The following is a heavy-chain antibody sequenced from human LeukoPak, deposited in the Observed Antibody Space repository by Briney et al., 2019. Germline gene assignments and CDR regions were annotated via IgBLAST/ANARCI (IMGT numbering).Heavy chain of an antibody. CDR3: ATGTQAYYYYYGMDV. CDR1: GFTVSSNY. D-gene: IGHD1-7*01. Sequence: PGGSLRLSCAASGFTVSSNYMSWVRQAPGKGLEWVSVIYSGGSTYYADSVKGRFTISRHNSKNTLYLQMSSLRAEDTAVYYCATGTQAYYYYYGMDVWGQGTTVTVSS. CDR2: IYSGGST. V-gene: IGHV3-53*04. J-gene: IGHJ6*02.